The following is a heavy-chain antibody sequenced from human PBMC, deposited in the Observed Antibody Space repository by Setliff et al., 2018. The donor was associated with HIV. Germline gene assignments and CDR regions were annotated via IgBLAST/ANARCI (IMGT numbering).Heavy chain of an antibody. V-gene: IGHV7-4-1*02. D-gene: IGHD2-2*01. J-gene: IGHJ3*02. CDR1: GYTFTSYA. CDR2: INTKTGNP. CDR3: ARGNVVAPAAMPGDI. Sequence: ASVKVSCKASGYTFTSYAMNWVRQDPGQGLEWMGWINTKTGNPTYAQGFTGRFVLSLDTSVSTAYLQISSLKAEDTAVYYCARGNVVAPAAMPGDIWGQGTMVTVSS.